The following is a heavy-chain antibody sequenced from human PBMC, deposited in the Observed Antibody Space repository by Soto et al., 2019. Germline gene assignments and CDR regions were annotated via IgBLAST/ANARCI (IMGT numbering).Heavy chain of an antibody. V-gene: IGHV4-34*01. D-gene: IGHD2-15*01. CDR2: INHSGST. CDR1: GGSFSGYY. CDR3: ARAGYCSGGSCYGDYAFDI. J-gene: IGHJ3*02. Sequence: SETLSLTCAVYGGSFSGYYWSWIRQPPGKGLEWIGEINHSGSTNYNPSLKSRVTISVDTSKNQFSLKLSSVTAADTAVYYCARAGYCSGGSCYGDYAFDIWGQGTMVTVSS.